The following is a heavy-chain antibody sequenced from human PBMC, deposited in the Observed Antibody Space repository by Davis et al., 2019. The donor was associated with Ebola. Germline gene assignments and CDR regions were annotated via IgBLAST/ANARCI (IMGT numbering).Heavy chain of an antibody. D-gene: IGHD2-2*01. Sequence: ASVKVSCKASGYTFTGYYMHWVRQAPGQGLEWMGWINPNRGGTHYAQQFQGWVTMTRDTSISTAYMELSRLRSDDTAVYYCARDGAYCSSTSCLPTYGMDVWGQGTTVTVSS. CDR1: GYTFTGYY. V-gene: IGHV1-2*04. J-gene: IGHJ6*02. CDR2: INPNRGGT. CDR3: ARDGAYCSSTSCLPTYGMDV.